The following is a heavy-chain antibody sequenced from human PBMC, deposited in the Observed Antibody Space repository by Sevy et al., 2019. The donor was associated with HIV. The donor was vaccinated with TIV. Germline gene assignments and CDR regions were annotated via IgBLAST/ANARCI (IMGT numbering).Heavy chain of an antibody. D-gene: IGHD5-18*01. CDR2: MKEDGSEK. CDR1: GFTFSRYG. CDR3: VREGLGGFSYSLDC. J-gene: IGHJ4*02. V-gene: IGHV3-7*01. Sequence: GGSLRLSCAASGFTFSRYGMYWVRQAPGKGLEWVATMKEDGSEKSYVDSVKGRFTISRDNAKNSLYLQMNSLRVDDTALYYCVREGLGGFSYSLDCWGQGTLVTVSS.